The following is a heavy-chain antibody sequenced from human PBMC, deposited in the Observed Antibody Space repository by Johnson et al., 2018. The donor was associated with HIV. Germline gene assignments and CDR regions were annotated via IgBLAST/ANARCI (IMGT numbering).Heavy chain of an antibody. D-gene: IGHD6-19*01. CDR1: GFAVSMNY. CDR2: IYSGGCT. V-gene: IGHV3-53*01. Sequence: VQLVESGGGLIQPGGSLRLSCTASGFAVSMNYMAWVRQAPGKGLEWVSVIYSGGCTYYADSVKGRFTISRDNSKNNLYLQMNSLRAEDTAVYYCARVSSGLYLAFDIWGQGTMVTVSS. J-gene: IGHJ3*02. CDR3: ARVSSGLYLAFDI.